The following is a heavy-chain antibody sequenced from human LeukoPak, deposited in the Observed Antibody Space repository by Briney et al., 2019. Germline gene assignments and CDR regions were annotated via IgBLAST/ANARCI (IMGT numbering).Heavy chain of an antibody. CDR2: INPKSGDT. Sequence: ASVKVSCKASGYTFSDYYLHWVRQAPGQGLEWLGWINPKSGDTKYAQKFQGRVTMARDTSISTAYIELSRLTSDDTAVYYCARVFRYNYDYWGQGTLVTVSS. CDR1: GYTFSDYY. V-gene: IGHV1-2*02. J-gene: IGHJ4*02. CDR3: ARVFRYNYDY. D-gene: IGHD5-18*01.